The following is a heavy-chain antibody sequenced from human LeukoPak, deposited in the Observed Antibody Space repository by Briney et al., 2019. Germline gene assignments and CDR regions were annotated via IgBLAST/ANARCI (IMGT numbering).Heavy chain of an antibody. D-gene: IGHD3-22*01. J-gene: IGHJ3*02. CDR1: GGSISSHY. CDR2: IYTSGST. Sequence: SETLSLTCTVSGGSISSHYWSWIRQPPGKGLEWIGYIYTSGSTNYNPSLKSRVTISVDTSKNQFSLKLSSVTAADTAVYYCARQQGRQKAGYYYDSSGYYSTAFDIWGQGTMVTVSS. V-gene: IGHV4-4*09. CDR3: ARQQGRQKAGYYYDSSGYYSTAFDI.